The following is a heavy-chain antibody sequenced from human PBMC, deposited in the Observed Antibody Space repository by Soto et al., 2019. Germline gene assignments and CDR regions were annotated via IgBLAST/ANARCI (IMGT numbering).Heavy chain of an antibody. CDR1: GGSISSGDYY. CDR2: IYYSGST. J-gene: IGHJ6*02. Sequence: SETLSLTCTVSGGSISSGDYYWSWIRQPPGKGLEWIGYIYYSGSTYYNPSLKSRVTISVDTSKNQFSLKLSSVTAADTAVYYCARVSMGYGMDVWGQGTTVTVSS. V-gene: IGHV4-30-4*01. D-gene: IGHD2-8*01. CDR3: ARVSMGYGMDV.